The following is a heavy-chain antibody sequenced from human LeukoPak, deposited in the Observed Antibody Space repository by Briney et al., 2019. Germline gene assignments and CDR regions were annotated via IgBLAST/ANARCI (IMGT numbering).Heavy chain of an antibody. CDR2: IYTSGST. D-gene: IGHD6-19*01. Sequence: SETLSLTCTVSGGSISSGSYYWSWIRQPAGKGLEWIGRIYTSGSTHYNPSLKSRVTISVDTSKNQFSLNLNSVTAADTAVYFCARAVGSSESNWFDPWGQGTLATVSS. CDR3: ARAVGSSESNWFDP. CDR1: GGSISSGSYY. J-gene: IGHJ5*02. V-gene: IGHV4-61*02.